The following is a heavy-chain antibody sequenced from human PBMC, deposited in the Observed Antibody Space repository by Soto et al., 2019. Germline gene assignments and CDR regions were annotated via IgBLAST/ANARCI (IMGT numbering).Heavy chain of an antibody. J-gene: IGHJ6*02. CDR3: VMVDNYVTPTPQDV. D-gene: IGHD3-16*01. V-gene: IGHV1-18*01. CDR1: GYIFVNYG. CDR2: ISPYTGNT. Sequence: QVQLVQSGDEVKKPGASVKVSCKASGYIFVNYGIAWVRQAPGQGLEWLGWISPYTGNTHSATKVQGRLTMTTDTSTSTAYMVLGSLTSDETAVYYCVMVDNYVTPTPQDVWGQGTTVTVSS.